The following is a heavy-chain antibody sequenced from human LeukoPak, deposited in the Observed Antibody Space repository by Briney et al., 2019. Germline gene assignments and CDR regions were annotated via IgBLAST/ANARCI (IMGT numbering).Heavy chain of an antibody. Sequence: GGSLRLSCAASGFTFSSYGMHWVRQAPGKGLDWVAVIWYDGSKEYYADSVKGRFSISRDNSKKTLYLQMNSLRAEDTAVYFCAKQEGLWSGYYSVDYWGQGTLVTVSS. J-gene: IGHJ4*02. D-gene: IGHD3-3*01. V-gene: IGHV3-33*06. CDR3: AKQEGLWSGYYSVDY. CDR1: GFTFSSYG. CDR2: IWYDGSKE.